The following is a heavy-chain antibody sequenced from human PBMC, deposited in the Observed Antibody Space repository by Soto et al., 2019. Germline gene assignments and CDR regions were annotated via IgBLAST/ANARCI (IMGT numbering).Heavy chain of an antibody. CDR1: GFTFSSYG. Sequence: QVQLVESGGGVVQPGRSLRLSCAASGFTFSSYGMHWVRQAPGKRLEWVAVISYDGSNKYYADSVKGRFTISRDNSKNTLYLQMNSLRAEDTAVYYCAKVGSGGAVAGDFDYWGQGTLVTVSS. V-gene: IGHV3-30*18. J-gene: IGHJ4*02. D-gene: IGHD6-19*01. CDR3: AKVGSGGAVAGDFDY. CDR2: ISYDGSNK.